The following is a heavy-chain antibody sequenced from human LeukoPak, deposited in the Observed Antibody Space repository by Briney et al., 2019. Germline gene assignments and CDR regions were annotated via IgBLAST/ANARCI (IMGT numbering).Heavy chain of an antibody. J-gene: IGHJ4*02. CDR2: ISGSGGST. CDR3: AKVISAVAAKGYFDY. CDR1: GFTFSSFA. V-gene: IGHV3-23*01. Sequence: GGSLRLSCAASGFTFSSFALSWVRQAPGKGLEWVSSISGSGGSTYYADSVKGRFTISRDNSKNTLYLQMNSLRAEDTAVYYCAKVISAVAAKGYFDYWGQGTLVTVSS. D-gene: IGHD6-19*01.